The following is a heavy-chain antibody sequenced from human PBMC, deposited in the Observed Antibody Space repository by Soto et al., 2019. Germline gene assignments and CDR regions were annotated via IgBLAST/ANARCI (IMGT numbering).Heavy chain of an antibody. V-gene: IGHV1-2*02. CDR2: INPNSGGT. D-gene: IGHD6-19*01. CDR3: ARLGSGWYWGSYSFDY. CDR1: GYTFTGYY. J-gene: IGHJ4*02. Sequence: ASVKVSCKASGYTFTGYYMPWVRQAPGQGLEWMGWINPNSGGTNYAQKFQGRVTMTRDTSISTAYMELSRLRSDDTAVYYCARLGSGWYWGSYSFDYWGQGTLVTVSS.